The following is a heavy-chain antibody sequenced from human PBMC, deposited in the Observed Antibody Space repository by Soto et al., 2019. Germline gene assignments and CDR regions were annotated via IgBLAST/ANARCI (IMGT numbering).Heavy chain of an antibody. CDR1: GFIFSTYA. Sequence: EVQLLESGGGSVQPGGSLRLPCAASGFIFSTYAMSWVRQAPGKGLEWISTISGSGENTYYADSVKGRFTISRDTSKNTLYLQMNSLRDEDTAVYYCAQAQSPTYYYDSGLGAWGQGTMVTVSS. J-gene: IGHJ3*01. CDR2: ISGSGENT. D-gene: IGHD3-22*01. CDR3: AQAQSPTYYYDSGLGA. V-gene: IGHV3-23*01.